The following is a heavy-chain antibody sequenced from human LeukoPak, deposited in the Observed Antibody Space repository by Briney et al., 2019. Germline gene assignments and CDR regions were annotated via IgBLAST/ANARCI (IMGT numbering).Heavy chain of an antibody. Sequence: GGSLRLSCAVSGFTFSSYWMSWVRQAPGKGLEWVANIKQDGSEKYYVDSVKGRFTISRDNAKNSLYLQMNSLRAEDTAVYYCARVVDYWGQGTLVTVSS. CDR1: GFTFSSYW. CDR3: ARVVDY. V-gene: IGHV3-7*01. CDR2: IKQDGSEK. J-gene: IGHJ4*02.